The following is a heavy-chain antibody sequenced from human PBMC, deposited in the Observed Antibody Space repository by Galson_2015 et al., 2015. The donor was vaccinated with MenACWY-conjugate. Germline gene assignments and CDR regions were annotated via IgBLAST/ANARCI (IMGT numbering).Heavy chain of an antibody. CDR2: IKKDGSEE. Sequence: SLRLSCAVSGFTFRNYWMTWVRQAPGKGLEWVASIKKDGSEEHYVDSVKGRFTISRDNTKNSMYLEMNSLRAEDTAVYYCARGHYGMDVWGQGTTVTASS. V-gene: IGHV3-7*03. CDR3: ARGHYGMDV. J-gene: IGHJ6*02. CDR1: GFTFRNYW.